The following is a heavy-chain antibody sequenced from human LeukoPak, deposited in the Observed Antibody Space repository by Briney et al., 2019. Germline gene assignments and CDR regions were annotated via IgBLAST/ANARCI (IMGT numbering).Heavy chain of an antibody. D-gene: IGHD1-20*01. CDR2: ISGSGRSGT. CDR1: GFTFSTYA. Sequence: PGGSLRLSCVASGFTFSTYAMTWVRQAPGKGLEGVSVISGSGRSGTNYADSVKGRFTISRDNSKNTLYLQMNSLRVEDTAIYYCAKAPGGGNWNWGQGTLVTVSS. V-gene: IGHV3-23*01. J-gene: IGHJ4*02. CDR3: AKAPGGGNWN.